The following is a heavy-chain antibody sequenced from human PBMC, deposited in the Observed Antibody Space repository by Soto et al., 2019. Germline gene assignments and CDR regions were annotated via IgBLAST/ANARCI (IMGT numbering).Heavy chain of an antibody. CDR3: ARGHISSTKNWLDP. Sequence: QVQLVQSGAEVKKPGASVKVSCKGSGYTFTSYHITWVRQATGQVLEWMGWMNPNSGNTGYAQTLQGRVTMTWDTSISTAYMELSSLRFEDTAMYYCARGHISSTKNWLDPWGQGTLVTVSS. J-gene: IGHJ5*02. CDR1: GYTFTSYH. D-gene: IGHD6-6*01. V-gene: IGHV1-8*01. CDR2: MNPNSGNT.